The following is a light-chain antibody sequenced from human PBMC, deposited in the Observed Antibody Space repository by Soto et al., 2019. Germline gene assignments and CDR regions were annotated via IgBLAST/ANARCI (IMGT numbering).Light chain of an antibody. CDR2: GAS. V-gene: IGKV3-15*01. Sequence: EVVMTQSPDTLSVSPGERATLSCRASQSVSSNLAWYQQKLGQAPRLLIYGASTRATGIPSRFSGSGSGTEFTLTISSLQSEDFAVYYCQQYNNWPITFGQGTRLEIK. J-gene: IGKJ5*01. CDR1: QSVSSN. CDR3: QQYNNWPIT.